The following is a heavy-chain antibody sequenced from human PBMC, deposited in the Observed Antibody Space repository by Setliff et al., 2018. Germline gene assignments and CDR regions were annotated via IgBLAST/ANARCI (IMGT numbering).Heavy chain of an antibody. V-gene: IGHV4-34*12. D-gene: IGHD3-10*01. CDR1: GESSSGYY. Sequence: SETLSLTCALYGESSSGYYWSWIRQSPGKTLEWIGEIMDGRDTVYNPSLNSRVTMSFDTSRNQFSLELSSVTAADTAVYYCARHATYYYGSGNLPFDHWAQGSLVTVSS. J-gene: IGHJ4*02. CDR2: IMDGRDT. CDR3: ARHATYYYGSGNLPFDH.